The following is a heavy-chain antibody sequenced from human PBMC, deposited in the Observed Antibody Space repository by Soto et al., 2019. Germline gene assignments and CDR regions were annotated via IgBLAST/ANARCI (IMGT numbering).Heavy chain of an antibody. D-gene: IGHD3-16*01. J-gene: IGHJ6*02. CDR3: ARSWVTGKGGIDV. Sequence: GASVKVSCKASGYTFTSYGLSWVRQAPGQGLEWMGWINGYTGNTNYAQKFQGRVTMTTDTSTNTAYLDLWTLISDDTAVYYCARSWVTGKGGIDVWGQGTTVIVSS. V-gene: IGHV1-18*01. CDR2: INGYTGNT. CDR1: GYTFTSYG.